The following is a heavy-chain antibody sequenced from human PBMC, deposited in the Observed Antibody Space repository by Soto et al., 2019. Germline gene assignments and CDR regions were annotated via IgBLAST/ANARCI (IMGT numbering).Heavy chain of an antibody. CDR1: GFSLRTSGVG. V-gene: IGHV2-5*01. J-gene: IGHJ5*02. Sequence: SCPTLVNPTQTLTLTCIFSGFSLRTSGVGVGWIRQPPGKALEWLGFIYWNDDKRYSPSLKSRLTITKDTSKNQVVLTMTNKDPVDTATYYCAKSGSSGWYGWFDPWGQGTLVPVSS. D-gene: IGHD6-19*01. CDR3: AKSGSSGWYGWFDP. CDR2: IYWNDDK.